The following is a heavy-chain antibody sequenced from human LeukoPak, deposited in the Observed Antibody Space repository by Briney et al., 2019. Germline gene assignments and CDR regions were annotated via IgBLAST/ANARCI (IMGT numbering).Heavy chain of an antibody. CDR3: ARRYCSSGSCYSGSLGYFDY. J-gene: IGHJ4*02. CDR2: INPNSGGT. D-gene: IGHD2-15*01. CDR1: GYTFTSYA. Sequence: ASVKVSCKASGYTFTSYAMHWVRQAPGQGLEWMGWINPNSGGTNYAQKFQGRVTMTRDTSISTAYMELSRLRSDDTAVYYCARRYCSSGSCYSGSLGYFDYWGQGTLVTVSS. V-gene: IGHV1-2*02.